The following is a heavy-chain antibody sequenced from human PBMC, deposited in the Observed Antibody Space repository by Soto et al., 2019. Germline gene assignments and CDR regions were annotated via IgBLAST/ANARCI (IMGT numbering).Heavy chain of an antibody. D-gene: IGHD3-10*01. CDR3: AMGFEFGELSY. V-gene: IGHV3-23*01. CDR2: IGGSGDNT. CDR1: GLPFSNFA. J-gene: IGHJ4*02. Sequence: EVQLLESGGGLGQPGGSLRLSCTASGLPFSNFAMSWVRQAPGKGLEWVSTIGGSGDNTYYADPVKGRFTISRDKSKSTVFLQLNSLGAEDTAVYYCAMGFEFGELSYWGQGTPVTVSS.